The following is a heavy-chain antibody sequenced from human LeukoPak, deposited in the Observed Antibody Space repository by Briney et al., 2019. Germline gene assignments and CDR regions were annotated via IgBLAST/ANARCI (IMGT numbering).Heavy chain of an antibody. V-gene: IGHV3-30*02. J-gene: IGHJ4*02. Sequence: GGSLRLSCAASGFTVSSNYMSWVRQAPGNGLEWVAVIWHNGNKKYYADSVKGRFTISRDNSKYTLFLQMNSLRAEDTAVYYCAKWRFGESTQYYFDYWGQGTLVTVSS. CDR2: IWHNGNKK. CDR3: AKWRFGESTQYYFDY. CDR1: GFTVSSNY. D-gene: IGHD3-10*01.